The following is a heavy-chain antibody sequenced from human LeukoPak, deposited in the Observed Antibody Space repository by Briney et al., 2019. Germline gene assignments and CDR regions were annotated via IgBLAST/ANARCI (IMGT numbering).Heavy chain of an antibody. CDR2: ISSGGSTI. V-gene: IGHV3-48*02. CDR1: RFTFSSYS. D-gene: IGHD4-17*01. CDR3: ARDGYGDYLFDY. Sequence: GGSLRLSCAASRFTFSSYSLNWVRQAPGKGLEWVSYISSGGSTIYYADSVKGRFTISRDNARNSLYLQMDSLRDEDTAVYYCARDGYGDYLFDYWGQGTLVTASS. J-gene: IGHJ4*02.